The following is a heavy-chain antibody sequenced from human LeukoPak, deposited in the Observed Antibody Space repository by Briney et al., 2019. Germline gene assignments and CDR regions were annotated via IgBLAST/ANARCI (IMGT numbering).Heavy chain of an antibody. Sequence: GGSLRLSCAASGFTFDSYSMNWVRQAPGKGLEWVSYISSSSSTIYYADSVKGRFTISRDNAKNSLYLQMNSLRAEDTAVYYCARDRSTGTTVNWFDPWGQGTLVTVSS. D-gene: IGHD1-1*01. CDR2: ISSSSSTI. CDR1: GFTFDSYS. J-gene: IGHJ5*02. V-gene: IGHV3-48*01. CDR3: ARDRSTGTTVNWFDP.